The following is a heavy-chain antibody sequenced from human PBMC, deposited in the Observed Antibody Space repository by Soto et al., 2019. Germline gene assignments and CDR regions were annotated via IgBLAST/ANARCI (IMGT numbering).Heavy chain of an antibody. Sequence: QVQLVESGGGVVQPGRSLRLSCAASGFTFSSYAMHWVRQAPSKGLEWVAVISYDGSNKYYADSVKGRFTISRDNSKNTLYLQMNSLRAEDTAVYYCAYIRVVGGGFDYWGQGTLVTVSS. CDR1: GFTFSSYA. CDR3: AYIRVVGGGFDY. J-gene: IGHJ4*02. CDR2: ISYDGSNK. D-gene: IGHD2-15*01. V-gene: IGHV3-30-3*01.